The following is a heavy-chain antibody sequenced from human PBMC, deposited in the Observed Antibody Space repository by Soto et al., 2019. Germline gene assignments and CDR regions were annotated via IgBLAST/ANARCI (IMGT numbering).Heavy chain of an antibody. CDR2: VYPSDSRT. CDR1: GYSFTGYW. V-gene: IGHV5-51*01. CDR3: ARGNVANWFGP. J-gene: IGHJ5*02. Sequence: GESLKISCEGSGYSFTGYWLVCVRQMPGKGLEWMVLVYPSDSRTKYSPSFQGQVTFSADTSTNTAYLQWNSLKASDTAMYYCARGNVANWFGPWGQGTLVTVSS.